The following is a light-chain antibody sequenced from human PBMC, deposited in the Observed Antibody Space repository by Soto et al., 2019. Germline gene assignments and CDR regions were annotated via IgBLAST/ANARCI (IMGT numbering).Light chain of an antibody. V-gene: IGKV1-39*01. CDR1: QSISSY. CDR2: FAS. Sequence: DIQMTQSPSSLSASVGDRATLTCRARQSISSYLHWYQLKPGRPPKLLIYFASSLQAGVPSRFSGAGSETDFTLTITDRQPEGFTSYFCLQTDSVRYTFGLGT. J-gene: IGKJ2*01. CDR3: LQTDSVRYT.